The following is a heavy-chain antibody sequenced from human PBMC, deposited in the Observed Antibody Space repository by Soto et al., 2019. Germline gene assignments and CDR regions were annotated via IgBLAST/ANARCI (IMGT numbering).Heavy chain of an antibody. J-gene: IGHJ6*02. V-gene: IGHV1-2*02. CDR3: ARERLDRGYSYGGSQYYYYGMDV. Sequence: GASVKVSCKASGYTFTGYYMHWVRQAPGQGLEWMGWINPNSGGTNYAQKFQGRVTMTRDTSISTAYMELSRLRSDDTAVYYCARERLDRGYSYGGSQYYYYGMDVWGQGPTVTVYS. CDR2: INPNSGGT. D-gene: IGHD5-18*01. CDR1: GYTFTGYY.